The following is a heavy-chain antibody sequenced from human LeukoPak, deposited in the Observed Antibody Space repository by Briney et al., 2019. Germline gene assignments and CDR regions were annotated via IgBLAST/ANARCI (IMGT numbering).Heavy chain of an antibody. Sequence: ASVKVSCKASGYTFTGYYMHWVRQAPGQGLEWMGWINPNSGGTNYAQKFQGRVTMTRDTSISTAYMELSRLRSDDTAVYYCARAEGGIKLELRRFNWFDPWGQGTLVTVSS. D-gene: IGHD1-7*01. CDR3: ARAEGGIKLELRRFNWFDP. CDR1: GYTFTGYY. J-gene: IGHJ5*02. V-gene: IGHV1-2*02. CDR2: INPNSGGT.